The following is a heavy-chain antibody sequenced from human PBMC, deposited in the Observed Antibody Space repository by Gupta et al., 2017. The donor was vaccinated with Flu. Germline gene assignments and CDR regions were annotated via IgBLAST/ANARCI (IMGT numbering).Heavy chain of an antibody. D-gene: IGHD5-12*01. CDR1: GFTFGHYA. J-gene: IGHJ4*02. CDR3: ARDPARGYSGYDMYYFDY. Sequence: EVQLVESGGGLVQPGRSLRLSCSTSGFTFGHYAVSWFRQAPGKGLEWVGFIRSKAYGGTTEYAASVKGRFSISRDDSKGIAYLQMNSLKTEDTAVYYCARDPARGYSGYDMYYFDYWGQGTLVTVSS. V-gene: IGHV3-49*03. CDR2: IRSKAYGGTT.